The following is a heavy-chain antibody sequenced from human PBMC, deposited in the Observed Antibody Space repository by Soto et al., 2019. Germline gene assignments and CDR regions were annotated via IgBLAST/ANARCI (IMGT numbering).Heavy chain of an antibody. J-gene: IGHJ3*02. CDR2: IYPGDSDS. CDR1: GYSFTSYW. D-gene: IGHD3-10*01. CDR3: ARGVTMVGGVIIRNRDDSFDI. Sequence: GESLKISCKGSGYSFTSYWIGWVRQMPGKGLEWMGIIYPGDSDSRYSPSFQGQVTISADKSIRPAYLQWSSLKASDTAMYYCARGVTMVGGVIIRNRDDSFDIWGQGTMVTVSS. V-gene: IGHV5-51*01.